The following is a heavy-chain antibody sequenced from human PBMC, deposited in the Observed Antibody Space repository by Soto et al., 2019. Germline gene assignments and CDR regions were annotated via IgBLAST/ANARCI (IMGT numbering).Heavy chain of an antibody. J-gene: IGHJ6*02. D-gene: IGHD3-3*01. CDR2: IYYSGST. CDR1: GGSISGSRYY. V-gene: IGHV4-39*07. CDR3: ARASFFGVVVV. Sequence: SETLSLTCSVSGGSISGSRYYWVWIRQPPGKGLEWIGSIYYSGSTYNNPSLKSRVTISVDTSKDQFSLKLSSVTAADTAVYYCARASFFGVVVVWGQGTTVTVSS.